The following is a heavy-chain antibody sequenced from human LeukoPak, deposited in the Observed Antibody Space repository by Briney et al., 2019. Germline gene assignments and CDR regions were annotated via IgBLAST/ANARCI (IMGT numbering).Heavy chain of an antibody. D-gene: IGHD2-15*01. Sequence: GGSLRLSCAASGFTFKTYGMHWVRQAPGKGLEWVAFIRYDGSDKYYADSVKGRFTISRDDSKSIAYLQMNSLKSEDTALYYCTRDRCTGGSCYQYDFWGQGTLVTVSS. V-gene: IGHV3-30*02. J-gene: IGHJ4*02. CDR2: IRYDGSDK. CDR3: TRDRCTGGSCYQYDF. CDR1: GFTFKTYG.